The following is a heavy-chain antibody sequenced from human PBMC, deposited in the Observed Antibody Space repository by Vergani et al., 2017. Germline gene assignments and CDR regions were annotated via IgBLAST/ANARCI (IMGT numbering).Heavy chain of an antibody. Sequence: EVQLVESGGGIVKPGGSLRLSCVASGFSFRNAWMNWVRRTPGKGLKWVGRIKSTFDRGTTDYAAAVKGRFTISRDDSKNTLFLQMNGLKTEDIGVYYCTTDPRYCGDGSCXWLRDHHYYGMDVWGQGTTVTVSS. CDR2: IKSTFDRGTT. J-gene: IGHJ6*02. CDR3: TTDPRYCGDGSCXWLRDHHYYGMDV. CDR1: GFSFRNAW. V-gene: IGHV3-15*07. D-gene: IGHD2-21*01.